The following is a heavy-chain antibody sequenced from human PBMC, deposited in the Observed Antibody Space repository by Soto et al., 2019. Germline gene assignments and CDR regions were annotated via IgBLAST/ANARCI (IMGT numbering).Heavy chain of an antibody. D-gene: IGHD2-21*02. CDR3: AKVSGDPLNYYYYYMDV. Sequence: EVQLVESGGGLVQPGRSLRLSCAASGFTFDDYAMHWVRQAPGKGLEWVSGISWNSGSIGYADSVKGRFTIFRDNAKNSLYLQMNSLRAEDTALYYCAKVSGDPLNYYYYYMDVWGKGTTVTVSS. J-gene: IGHJ6*03. V-gene: IGHV3-9*01. CDR1: GFTFDDYA. CDR2: ISWNSGSI.